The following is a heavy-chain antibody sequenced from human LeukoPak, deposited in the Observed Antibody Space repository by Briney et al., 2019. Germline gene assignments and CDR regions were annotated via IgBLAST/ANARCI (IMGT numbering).Heavy chain of an antibody. CDR1: GGSISSPTYY. V-gene: IGHV4-39*07. CDR2: IYYGGST. CDR3: ARVLRVAAMPYYFDY. D-gene: IGHD2-2*01. Sequence: SETLSLTCTVSGGSISSPTYYWGWIRQPPGKGLEWIGSIYYGGSTYYNPSLTSRVTISVDTSKNQFSLKLNSVTAADTAVYYCARVLRVAAMPYYFDYWGQGTLVTVSS. J-gene: IGHJ4*02.